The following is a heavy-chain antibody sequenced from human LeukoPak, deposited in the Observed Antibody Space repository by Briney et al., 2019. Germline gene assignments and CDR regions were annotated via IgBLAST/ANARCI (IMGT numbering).Heavy chain of an antibody. J-gene: IGHJ6*03. CDR1: GGSITTYY. V-gene: IGHV4-59*08. CDR2: MYTTGNT. CDR3: AKHDTLFGAAHFYMDV. Sequence: PSETLSLTCTVSGGSITTYYWSWIRQPPGKGLERIGYMYTTGNTNYNPSLASRVTLSLDTSKNQFSLTLSSVTTADTAVYYCAKHDTLFGAAHFYMDVWGKGTTVTVSS. D-gene: IGHD3-3*01.